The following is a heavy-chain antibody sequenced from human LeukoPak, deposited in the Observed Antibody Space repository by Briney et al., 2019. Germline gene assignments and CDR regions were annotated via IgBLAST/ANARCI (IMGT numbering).Heavy chain of an antibody. CDR1: GFTFSSYG. J-gene: IGHJ5*02. CDR2: ISYDGSNK. D-gene: IGHD3-10*01. V-gene: IGHV3-30*18. Sequence: PGRSLRLSCAASGFTFSSYGMHWVRQAPGKGLEWVAVISYDGSNKYYADSVKGRFTISRDNSKNTLYLQMNSLRAEDTAVYYCAKDPGVLNRFGGLLHFRMNWFDPWGQGTLVTVSS. CDR3: AKDPGVLNRFGGLLHFRMNWFDP.